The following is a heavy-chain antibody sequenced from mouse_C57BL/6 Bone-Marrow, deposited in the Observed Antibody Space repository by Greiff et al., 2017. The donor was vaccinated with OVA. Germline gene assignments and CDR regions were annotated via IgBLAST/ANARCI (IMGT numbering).Heavy chain of an antibody. CDR2: ISNLAYSI. CDR1: GFTFSDYG. Sequence: DVQLQASWGGLVQPGGSLKLSCAASGFTFSDYGMAWVRQAPRKGPEWVAFISNLAYSIYYADTVTGRFTISRENAKNTLYLERSSLRSEDTAMYYCASVYYDYDEGGAMDYWGQGTSVTVSS. D-gene: IGHD2-4*01. V-gene: IGHV5-15*01. CDR3: ASVYYDYDEGGAMDY. J-gene: IGHJ4*01.